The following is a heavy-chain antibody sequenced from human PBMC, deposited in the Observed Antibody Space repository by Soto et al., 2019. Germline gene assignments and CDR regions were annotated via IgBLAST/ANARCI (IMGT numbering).Heavy chain of an antibody. CDR3: ARGRYGDY. D-gene: IGHD1-1*01. Sequence: GAEVKKPGASVKVSCKGSGYAFTTYGITWVRQAPGQGLEWMGWISAHNGNTNYAQKLQGRVTVTRDTSTSTAYMELRSLRSDDTAVYYCARGRYGDYWGQGALVTVSS. CDR2: ISAHNGNT. CDR1: GYAFTTYG. V-gene: IGHV1-18*01. J-gene: IGHJ4*02.